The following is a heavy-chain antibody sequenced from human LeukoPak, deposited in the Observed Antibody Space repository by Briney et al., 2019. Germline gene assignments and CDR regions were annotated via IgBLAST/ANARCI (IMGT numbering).Heavy chain of an antibody. Sequence: PGGSLRLSCAASGFTVSSNYMSWVRQAPGKGLEWVSVIYISGSTYYADSVKGRFTFSRDNSKNTLCLQMNSLRAEDTAVYYCARLARYCGGDCYGIYYFDYWGQGTLVTVSS. D-gene: IGHD2-21*02. CDR2: IYISGST. CDR3: ARLARYCGGDCYGIYYFDY. J-gene: IGHJ4*02. V-gene: IGHV3-53*01. CDR1: GFTVSSNY.